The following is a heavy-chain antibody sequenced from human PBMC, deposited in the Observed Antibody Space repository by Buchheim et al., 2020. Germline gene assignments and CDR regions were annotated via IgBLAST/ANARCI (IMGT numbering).Heavy chain of an antibody. Sequence: DVQLVESGGGLVQPGGSLRLSCAASGFTVSSDYMSWVRQAPGKGLEWVSVIFSGGSTYYADPVKGRFSISRDNSKNTVSLQMNSLRAEDTAVYYCAKATTFDYWGQGTL. CDR3: AKATTFDY. CDR2: IFSGGST. CDR1: GFTVSSDY. J-gene: IGHJ4*02. D-gene: IGHD1-14*01. V-gene: IGHV3-66*01.